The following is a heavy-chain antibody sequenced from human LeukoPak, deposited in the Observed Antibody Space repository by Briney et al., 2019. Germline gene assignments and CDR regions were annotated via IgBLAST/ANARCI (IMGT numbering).Heavy chain of an antibody. V-gene: IGHV3-23*01. CDR3: AGQIMVAFFDY. D-gene: IGHD2-21*01. CDR2: ISDSGGRT. Sequence: PGRSLRLSCAASGFTFSSSALTWVRQAPGKGLEWVSTISDSGGRTYYADSVKGRFTISRDNSKNTLYLQMNSLRAEDTAVYYCAGQIMVAFFDYWGQGTLVTVSS. CDR1: GFTFSSSA. J-gene: IGHJ4*02.